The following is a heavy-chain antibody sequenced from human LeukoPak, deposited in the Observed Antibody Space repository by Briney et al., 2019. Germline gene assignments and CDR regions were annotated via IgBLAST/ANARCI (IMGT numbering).Heavy chain of an antibody. V-gene: IGHV4-59*08. CDR3: VRARYYYDSSGYYYYYYGMDV. Sequence: PSETLSLTCTVSGGSISSYYWSWIRQPPGKGLEWIGYIYYSGSTNYNPSLKSRVTISVDTSKNQFSLKLSSVTAADTAVYYCVRARYYYDSSGYYYYYYGMDVWGQGTTVTVSS. D-gene: IGHD3-22*01. CDR1: GGSISSYY. CDR2: IYYSGST. J-gene: IGHJ6*02.